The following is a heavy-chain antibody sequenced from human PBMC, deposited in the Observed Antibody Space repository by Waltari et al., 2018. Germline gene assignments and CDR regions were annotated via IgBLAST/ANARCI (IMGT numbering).Heavy chain of an antibody. CDR2: ISSKGGST. J-gene: IGHJ4*02. V-gene: IGHV3-64*02. Sequence: GRQAPGKGLEYVSAISSKGGSTYSADAVKGRFTIFRDNSKSALFLQMGSLRVDDMAVYYCARGDYYNRGYYFLFDYWGQGALVIVSS. D-gene: IGHD3-3*01. CDR3: ARGDYYNRGYYFLFDY.